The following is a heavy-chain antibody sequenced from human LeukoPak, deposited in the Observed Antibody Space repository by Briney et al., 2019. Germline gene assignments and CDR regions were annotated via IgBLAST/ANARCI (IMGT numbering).Heavy chain of an antibody. J-gene: IGHJ4*02. CDR2: IKEDGSDK. CDR3: ARVLWFGGIYYFDY. D-gene: IGHD3-10*01. Sequence: GGSLRLSCAASGFSFRSFWMSWVRQAPGKGLEWVASIKEDGSDKYYVESVKGRFTISRENARNSLYLKMNSLRDEDTAVYYCARVLWFGGIYYFDYWGQGTLVTVSS. CDR1: GFSFRSFW. V-gene: IGHV3-7*04.